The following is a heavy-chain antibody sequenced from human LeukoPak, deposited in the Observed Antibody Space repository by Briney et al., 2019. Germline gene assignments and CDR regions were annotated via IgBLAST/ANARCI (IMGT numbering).Heavy chain of an antibody. CDR3: AIKDGDSGSGSQYFHH. Sequence: SVKVSCKASGGTFSSYAISWVRQAPGQGLEWMGGIIPIFGTANYAQKFQGRVTITTDESTSTAYMELNSRRSEDTAVYYCAIKDGDSGSGSQYFHHWGQRTLVTVSS. CDR1: GGTFSSYA. CDR2: IIPIFGTA. J-gene: IGHJ1*01. V-gene: IGHV1-69*05. D-gene: IGHD3-10*01.